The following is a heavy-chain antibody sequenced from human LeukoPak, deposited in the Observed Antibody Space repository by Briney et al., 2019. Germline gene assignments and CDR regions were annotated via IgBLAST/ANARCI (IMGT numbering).Heavy chain of an antibody. J-gene: IGHJ6*02. CDR3: ARDCSGGSCYSDYYYYGMDV. CDR1: GYTLTELS. CDR2: FDPEDGET. Sequence: GASVKVSCKVSGYTLTELSMHWVRQAPGKGLEWMGGFDPEDGETIYAQKFQGRVTMTTDTSTSTAYMELRSLRSDDTAVYYCARDCSGGSCYSDYYYYGMDVWGQGTTVTVSS. V-gene: IGHV1-24*01. D-gene: IGHD2-15*01.